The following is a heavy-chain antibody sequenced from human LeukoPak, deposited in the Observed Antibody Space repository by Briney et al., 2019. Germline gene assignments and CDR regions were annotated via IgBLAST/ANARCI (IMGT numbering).Heavy chain of an antibody. Sequence: GGSLGLSCAASGFTFSNYFMHWVRQAPGKGLVWVSHVDANGNTATYADSVKGRFTISRDNAKNTLYLQMNSLRAEDTAVYYCARNHYLSGDYWGQGTLVTVSS. CDR3: ARNHYLSGDY. D-gene: IGHD3-10*01. V-gene: IGHV3-74*01. J-gene: IGHJ4*02. CDR2: VDANGNTA. CDR1: GFTFSNYF.